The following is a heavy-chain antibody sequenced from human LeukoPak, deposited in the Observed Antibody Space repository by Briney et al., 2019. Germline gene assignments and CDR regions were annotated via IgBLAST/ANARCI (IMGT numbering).Heavy chain of an antibody. CDR3: ARGGGYTSYYYYYMDV. CDR1: GGSISSYY. J-gene: IGHJ6*03. Sequence: SETLSLTCTVSGGSISSYYWSWIRQPAGKGLEWIGRIYTSGSTNYNPSLKSRVTMSVDTSKNQFSLKLSSVTAADTAVYYCARGGGYTSYYYYYMDVWGKGTTVTVSS. D-gene: IGHD1-1*01. CDR2: IYTSGST. V-gene: IGHV4-4*07.